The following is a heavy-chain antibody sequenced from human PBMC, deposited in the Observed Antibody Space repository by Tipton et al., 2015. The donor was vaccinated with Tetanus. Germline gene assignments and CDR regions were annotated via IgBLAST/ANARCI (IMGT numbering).Heavy chain of an antibody. V-gene: IGHV4-59*01. CDR2: VYYSGST. D-gene: IGHD3-10*01. CDR3: ARVGITFMFRGAATYSYGMDV. Sequence: TLSLTCTVSGGSMSSYYWSWVRQPPGKGLEWIGYVYYSGSTNYNPSLKSRVTISVDTSRDQFSLRLNSVTAADTAVYYCARVGITFMFRGAATYSYGMDVWGQGTTVSVSS. J-gene: IGHJ6*02. CDR1: GGSMSSYY.